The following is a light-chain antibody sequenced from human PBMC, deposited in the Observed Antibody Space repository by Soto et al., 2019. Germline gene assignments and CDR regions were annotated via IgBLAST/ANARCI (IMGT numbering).Light chain of an antibody. J-gene: IGLJ3*02. CDR2: EVS. Sequence: QSVLTQPASLSESPGQSITISCTGTSSDVGIYSLVSWYQQHPGKAPKLMIFEVSKRPSGVSNRFSGSKSGSTASLTISGLQAEDEADYYCCSYAGSSTWVFGGGTKVTVL. CDR3: CSYAGSSTWV. CDR1: SSDVGIYSL. V-gene: IGLV2-23*02.